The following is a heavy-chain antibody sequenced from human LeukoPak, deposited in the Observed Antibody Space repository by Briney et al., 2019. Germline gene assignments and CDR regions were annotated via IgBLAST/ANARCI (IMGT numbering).Heavy chain of an antibody. CDR2: IHPSGGGT. J-gene: IGHJ4*02. Sequence: ASVKISCKASGYTFTDYYMYWVRQAPGQGPECMGVIHPSGGGTTYARKFQGRVTLTKDTATSTVYIELSSLRSDDTAVYYCARMAMDPAMVTNFFDLWGQGTLLIVSA. V-gene: IGHV1-46*01. CDR1: GYTFTDYY. D-gene: IGHD5-18*01. CDR3: ARMAMDPAMVTNFFDL.